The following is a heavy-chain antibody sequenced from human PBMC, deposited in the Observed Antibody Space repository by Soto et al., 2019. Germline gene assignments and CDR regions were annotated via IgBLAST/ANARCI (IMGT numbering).Heavy chain of an antibody. CDR1: GFTFSSYG. V-gene: IGHV3-33*01. D-gene: IGHD3-22*01. CDR3: ARDGDSSGHHSQFDY. J-gene: IGHJ4*02. Sequence: QVQVEESGGGVVQAGRSLRLSCAASGFTFSSYGMHWVRQAPGKGLEWVAVMWSDGSNKYYADSVKGRFTISRDNSKNTLYLQMNSLRAEDTAVYYCARDGDSSGHHSQFDYWGQGTLVTVPS. CDR2: MWSDGSNK.